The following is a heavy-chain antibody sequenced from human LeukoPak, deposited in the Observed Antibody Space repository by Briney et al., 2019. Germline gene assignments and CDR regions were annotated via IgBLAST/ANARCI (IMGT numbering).Heavy chain of an antibody. CDR1: GFTFSSYA. D-gene: IGHD1-7*01. J-gene: IGHJ5*02. Sequence: GGSLRLSCAAAGFTFSSYAMHWVRQAPGKGLEWVAVISYDGSNKYYADSVKGRFTISRDNSQNTLYLQMNSLRAEDTAVYYCARDRARITGTTRSLRFDPWGQGTLVTVSS. CDR2: ISYDGSNK. CDR3: ARDRARITGTTRSLRFDP. V-gene: IGHV3-30*01.